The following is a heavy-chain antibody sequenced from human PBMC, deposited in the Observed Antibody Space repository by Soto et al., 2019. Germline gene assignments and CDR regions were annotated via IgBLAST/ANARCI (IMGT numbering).Heavy chain of an antibody. D-gene: IGHD3-9*01. V-gene: IGHV3-23*01. CDR3: AKLDDILTGYYDFDY. CDR1: GFTFSSYA. CDR2: ISGSGGST. J-gene: IGHJ4*02. Sequence: GGSLRLSCAASGFTFSSYAMSWVRQAPGKGLEWVSAISGSGGSTYYADTVKGRFTISRDNSKNTLYLQMNNLRSEDTAVYYCAKLDDILTGYYDFDYWGQGTLVTVSS.